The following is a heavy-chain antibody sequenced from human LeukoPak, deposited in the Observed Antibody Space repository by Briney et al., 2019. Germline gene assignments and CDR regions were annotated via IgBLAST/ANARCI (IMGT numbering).Heavy chain of an antibody. Sequence: GGSLRLSCTASGFTFSTYSMNWVRQAPGKGLEWVASISDRGTYIYYADSVKGRFTISRDNAKNSLYMQMNSLRAEDTAVYYCANHLACGSTSCPHFDSWGQGTLVTVSS. D-gene: IGHD2-2*01. CDR1: GFTFSTYS. J-gene: IGHJ4*02. CDR2: ISDRGTYI. CDR3: ANHLACGSTSCPHFDS. V-gene: IGHV3-21*01.